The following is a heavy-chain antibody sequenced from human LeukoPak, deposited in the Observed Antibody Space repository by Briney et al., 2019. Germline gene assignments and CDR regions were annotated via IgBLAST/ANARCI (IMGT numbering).Heavy chain of an antibody. D-gene: IGHD4/OR15-4a*01. J-gene: IGHJ4*02. V-gene: IGHV3-11*01. CDR2: TSFSGNTI. Sequence: GGSLRLSCAASGFTFSDYYMSWIRQAPGKGLEWVSYTSFSGNTISHADSVKGRFTFSRDNAKNSLFLQMNSLRAEDTAVYYCARGALTYYYDYWGQGTLVAVSS. CDR3: ARGALTYYYDY. CDR1: GFTFSDYY.